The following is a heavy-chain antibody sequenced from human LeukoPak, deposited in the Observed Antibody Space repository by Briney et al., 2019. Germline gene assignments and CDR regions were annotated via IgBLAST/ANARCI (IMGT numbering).Heavy chain of an antibody. V-gene: IGHV1-2*02. CDR3: AKQQWHGSGEFDY. D-gene: IGHD6-19*01. J-gene: IGHJ4*02. CDR2: INPNRGGT. Sequence: ASVKVSCKASGYTFTNYGMSWVRQAPAQGLEWMGWINPNRGGTNYAQKFQGRVTMTRDTSISTAYMELSRLRSDDTAVYYCAKQQWHGSGEFDYWGQGTLVTVSS. CDR1: GYTFTNYG.